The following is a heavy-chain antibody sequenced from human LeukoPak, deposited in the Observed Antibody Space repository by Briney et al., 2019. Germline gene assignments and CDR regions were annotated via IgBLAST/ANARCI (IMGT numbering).Heavy chain of an antibody. Sequence: SETLSLTCAVYSGSFSGYSWSWIRQPPGKGLEWIGEINHSGSTNYNPSLKSRVTISLDTSRNQFSLRLISVTAADTAVYYCAREEALWLPPDYWGQGTLVTVSS. J-gene: IGHJ4*02. CDR1: SGSFSGYS. D-gene: IGHD6-19*01. CDR2: INHSGST. CDR3: AREEALWLPPDY. V-gene: IGHV4-34*01.